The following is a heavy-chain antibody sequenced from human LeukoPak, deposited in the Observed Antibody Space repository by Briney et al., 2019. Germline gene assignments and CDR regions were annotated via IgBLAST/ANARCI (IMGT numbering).Heavy chain of an antibody. Sequence: MTSETLSLTCTVSGGSISSYYWSWIRQPPGKGLEWIGYIYYSGSTNYNPSLKSRVTISVDTSKNQFSLKLSSVTAADTAVYYCASSAQKDAFDIWGQGTMVTVSS. CDR1: GGSISSYY. CDR2: IYYSGST. J-gene: IGHJ3*02. V-gene: IGHV4-59*12. CDR3: ASSAQKDAFDI.